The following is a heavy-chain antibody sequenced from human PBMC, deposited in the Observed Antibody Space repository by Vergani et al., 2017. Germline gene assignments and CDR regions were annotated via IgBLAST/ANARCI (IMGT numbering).Heavy chain of an antibody. CDR3: ARGTSLAVLDV. D-gene: IGHD6-6*01. V-gene: IGHV4-59*01. J-gene: IGHJ6*02. CDR1: GGSISSYY. Sequence: QVQLQESGPGLVKPSETLSLTCTVSGGSISSYYWSWIRQPPGKGLEWIGYIYYSGSTNYNPSLKSRVTISVDTSKNQFSLKRSSVTAADTAVYYCARGTSLAVLDVWGQGTTVSVSS. CDR2: IYYSGST.